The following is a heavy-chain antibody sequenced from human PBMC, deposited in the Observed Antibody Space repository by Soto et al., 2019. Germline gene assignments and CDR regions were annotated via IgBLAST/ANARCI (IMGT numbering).Heavy chain of an antibody. V-gene: IGHV3-74*01. J-gene: IGHJ4*02. CDR2: IDIAGSTT. Sequence: VGSLRLSCAASGFTFSSYWMHWVRQTPGKGLVWVPRIDIAGSTTTYADSVKGRFTISRDNAKNTLYLQMNSLRAEDTAVYYCARDQTVAGPTTFDYCGQGTLVTVSS. CDR3: ARDQTVAGPTTFDY. CDR1: GFTFSSYW. D-gene: IGHD6-19*01.